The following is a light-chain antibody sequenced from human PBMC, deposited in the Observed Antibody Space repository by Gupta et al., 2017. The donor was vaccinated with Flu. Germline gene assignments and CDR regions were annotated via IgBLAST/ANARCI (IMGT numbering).Light chain of an antibody. CDR1: SSNIGSNT. V-gene: IGLV1-44*01. Sequence: SSSNIGSNTVSWYQQFPGSAPKLLFYNDNERPAGVPDRFSASMSGTSASLAIRGLQSEDEADYFCAAWDDSLNGGVFGGGTKLTVL. CDR3: AAWDDSLNGGV. J-gene: IGLJ2*01. CDR2: NDN.